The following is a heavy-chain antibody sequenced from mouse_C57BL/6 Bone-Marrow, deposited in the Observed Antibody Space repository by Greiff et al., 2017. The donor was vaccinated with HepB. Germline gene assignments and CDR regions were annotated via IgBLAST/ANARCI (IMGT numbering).Heavy chain of an antibody. Sequence: VKLVESGAELVRPGASVTLSCKASGYTFTDYAMPWVKQTPVHGLEWIGAIDPETGGTAYNQKFKGKAILTADKSSSTAYMELRILTSEDSAVYYCTREGWRDCDYWGQGTTLTVSS. CDR3: TREGWRDCDY. J-gene: IGHJ2*01. CDR2: IDPETGGT. D-gene: IGHD3-3*01. CDR1: GYTFTDYA. V-gene: IGHV1-15*01.